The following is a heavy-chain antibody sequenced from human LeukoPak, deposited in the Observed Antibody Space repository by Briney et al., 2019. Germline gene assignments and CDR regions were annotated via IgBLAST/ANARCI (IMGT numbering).Heavy chain of an antibody. D-gene: IGHD6-13*01. CDR3: ARGLLASPGIDY. CDR1: GFTFSSYW. CDR2: IKQDGSEK. Sequence: GGSLRLSCAASGFTFSSYWVSWVRQAPGKGLEWVANIKQDGSEKNHVDSVKGRFTISRDNAKNSLYLQMNSLRVEDTAVYYCARGLLASPGIDYWGQGALVTVSS. J-gene: IGHJ4*02. V-gene: IGHV3-7*04.